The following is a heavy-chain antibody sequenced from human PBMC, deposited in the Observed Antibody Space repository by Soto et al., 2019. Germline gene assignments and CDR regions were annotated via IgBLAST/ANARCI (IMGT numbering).Heavy chain of an antibody. V-gene: IGHV3-23*01. CDR1: GFTFNIYA. CDR3: AKDRCLAHDSRGYLFDN. Sequence: EVQLLESGGDLIQPGGSLRLSCAASGFTFNIYAMTWVRQAPGKGLEWVSAISRYGDFTYYADSVEGRFTISRDNSKNTLYLKMTSRRAEDPAVYYCAKDRCLAHDSRGYLFDNWGQGTLVTVAS. J-gene: IGHJ4*02. CDR2: ISRYGDFT. D-gene: IGHD3-22*01.